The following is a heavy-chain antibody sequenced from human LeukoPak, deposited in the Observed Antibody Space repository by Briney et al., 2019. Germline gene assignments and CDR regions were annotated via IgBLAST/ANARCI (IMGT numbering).Heavy chain of an antibody. D-gene: IGHD6-25*01. J-gene: IGHJ4*02. V-gene: IGHV4-4*02. Sequence: SETLSLTCGVSGGSVSSTNWWTWIRQPPGKGLKWIGEVHLDGRTNFNPSLKSRLTMSVDLSENHVSLKLTSVTAADTAVYYCAREGGFYRPLDYSGQGTLVTVSS. CDR1: GGSVSSTNW. CDR2: VHLDGRT. CDR3: AREGGFYRPLDY.